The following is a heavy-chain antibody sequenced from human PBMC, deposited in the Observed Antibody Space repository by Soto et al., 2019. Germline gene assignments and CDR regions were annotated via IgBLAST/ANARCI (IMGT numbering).Heavy chain of an antibody. J-gene: IGHJ4*02. CDR2: ISYDGSNK. V-gene: IGHV3-30-3*01. CDR3: ARDGRIQLRGYFDY. D-gene: IGHD5-18*01. Sequence: SLRLSCAASGFTFSSYAMHWVRQAPGKGLEWVAVISYDGSNKYYADSVKGRFTISRDNSKNTLYLQMNSLRAEDTAVYYCARDGRIQLRGYFDYWGQGTLVTVSS. CDR1: GFTFSSYA.